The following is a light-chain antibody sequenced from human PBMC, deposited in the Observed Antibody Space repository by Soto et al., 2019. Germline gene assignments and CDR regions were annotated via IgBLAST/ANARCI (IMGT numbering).Light chain of an antibody. CDR3: SSYTSNSTPYV. V-gene: IGLV2-14*01. Sequence: QSALTQPASVSRSPGQSITISCTGTSSDVGGYNYVSWYQQHPGKAPKLMIYDVSNRPSGVSNRFSGSKSGNTASLTISGLQAEDEADYYCSSYTSNSTPYVFGTGTKVTVL. J-gene: IGLJ1*01. CDR2: DVS. CDR1: SSDVGGYNY.